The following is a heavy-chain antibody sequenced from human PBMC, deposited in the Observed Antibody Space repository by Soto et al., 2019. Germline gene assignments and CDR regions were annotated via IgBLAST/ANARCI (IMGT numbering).Heavy chain of an antibody. CDR3: ALQKQQLHFFDY. Sequence: QITLKESGPALVKPTQTLTLICSFSGFSLSTSGVGVGWIRQPPGKALEWLAFIYWDDDKRYSPSLKSRFTITKDTSKDQVVLTMTDMDPVDTATYYSALQKQQLHFFDYWGQGTLVTVSS. CDR2: IYWDDDK. D-gene: IGHD6-13*01. V-gene: IGHV2-5*02. CDR1: GFSLSTSGVG. J-gene: IGHJ4*02.